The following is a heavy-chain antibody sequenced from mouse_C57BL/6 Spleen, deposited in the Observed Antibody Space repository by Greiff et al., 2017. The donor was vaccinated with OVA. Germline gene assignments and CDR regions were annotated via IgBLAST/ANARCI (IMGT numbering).Heavy chain of an antibody. CDR2: INPGSGGT. D-gene: IGHD3-3*01. CDR1: GYAFTNYL. CDR3: ARSSGTGGDYYAMDY. Sequence: QVQLQQSGAELVRPGTSVKVSCKASGYAFTNYLIEWVKQRPGQGLEWIGVINPGSGGTNYNEKFKGKATLTADKSSSTAYMQLSSLTSEDSAVYFRARSSGTGGDYYAMDYWGQGTSVTVSS. V-gene: IGHV1-54*01. J-gene: IGHJ4*01.